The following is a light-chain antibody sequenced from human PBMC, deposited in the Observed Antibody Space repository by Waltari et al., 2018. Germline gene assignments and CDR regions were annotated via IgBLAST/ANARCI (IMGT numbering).Light chain of an antibody. CDR1: YSDVGAYDY. Sequence: SALTQPAFVSGSPGQSITISPSGTYSDVGAYDYGHWYQQHPGKAPHLVLYEVSTQPSGISNRFSSSKSGNPASLTISGLQAEDEADYYCSSYTTSSAPGVFGTGTRVTVL. CDR3: SSYTTSSAPGV. CDR2: EVS. J-gene: IGLJ1*01. V-gene: IGLV2-14*01.